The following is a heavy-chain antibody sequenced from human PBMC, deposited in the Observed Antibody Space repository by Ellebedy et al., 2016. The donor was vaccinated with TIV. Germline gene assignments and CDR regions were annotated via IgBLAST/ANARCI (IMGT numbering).Heavy chain of an antibody. Sequence: PGGSLRLSCAASGFNFGGHAMKRVRQAPGKGLEWVSSIGSSAYSTHYADPVKGRFTISRDNSKTTLYLQMNSLRAEDTAVYYCARDRETWFGDPTGLDYWGQGTLVTVSS. V-gene: IGHV3-23*01. CDR2: IGSSAYST. D-gene: IGHD3-10*01. J-gene: IGHJ4*02. CDR3: ARDRETWFGDPTGLDY. CDR1: GFNFGGHA.